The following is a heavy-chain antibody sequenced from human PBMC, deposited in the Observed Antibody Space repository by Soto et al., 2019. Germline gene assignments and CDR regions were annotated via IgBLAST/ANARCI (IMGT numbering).Heavy chain of an antibody. J-gene: IGHJ6*02. CDR1: VFTFSSYE. D-gene: IGHD6-13*01. Sequence: GGSLSLSCAASVFTFSSYEMNWVLQAPGKGLAWVSYISSSGSTISCADSVKGRLTIARDNAKNSMYLQRNSLVAEDTAVSYVESDHKGGYYCYGTDVWGQGSTGTV. V-gene: IGHV3-48*03. CDR2: ISSSGSTI. CDR3: ESDHKGGYYCYGTDV.